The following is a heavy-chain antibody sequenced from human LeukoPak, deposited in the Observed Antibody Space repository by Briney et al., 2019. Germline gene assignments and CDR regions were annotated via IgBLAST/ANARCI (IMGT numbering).Heavy chain of an antibody. J-gene: IGHJ4*02. CDR1: GFTFSSYA. D-gene: IGHD3-3*01. Sequence: GGSLRLSCAASGFTFSSYAMSWVRQAPGKGLEWVSAISGSGGSTYYADSVKGRFTIPRDNSKNTLYLQMNSLRAEDTAVYYCAKEEYYDFWSGYSPVLDYWGQGTLVTVSS. V-gene: IGHV3-23*01. CDR2: ISGSGGST. CDR3: AKEEYYDFWSGYSPVLDY.